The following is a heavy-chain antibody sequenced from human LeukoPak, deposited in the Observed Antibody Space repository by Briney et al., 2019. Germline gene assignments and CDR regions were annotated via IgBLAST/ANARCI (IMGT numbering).Heavy chain of an antibody. CDR2: IWYDGSNK. J-gene: IGHJ4*02. Sequence: PGGSLRLSCAASGFTFSSYGMHWVRQAPGKGLEWVAVIWYDGSNKYYADSVKGRFTISRDNSKNTLYLQMNSLRAEDTAVYYCAKDPSITIFGVVIPFDYWGQGTLVTVSS. V-gene: IGHV3-33*06. CDR3: AKDPSITIFGVVIPFDY. D-gene: IGHD3-3*01. CDR1: GFTFSSYG.